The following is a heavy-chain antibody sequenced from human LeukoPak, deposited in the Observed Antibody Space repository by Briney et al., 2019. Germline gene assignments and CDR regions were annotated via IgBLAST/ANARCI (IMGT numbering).Heavy chain of an antibody. Sequence: PGGSLRLSCAASGLTFSIYAMRWAPQAPGRALVGGSYLSGSGDSTYYADSVKGRFNIFRANSKNTLSVQMNSLRAEDTAVYYCAKNYYGSGSYYNGIDYWGQGTLVSVSS. J-gene: IGHJ4*02. CDR1: GLTFSIYA. CDR2: LSGSGDST. D-gene: IGHD3-10*01. V-gene: IGHV3-23*01. CDR3: AKNYYGSGSYYNGIDY.